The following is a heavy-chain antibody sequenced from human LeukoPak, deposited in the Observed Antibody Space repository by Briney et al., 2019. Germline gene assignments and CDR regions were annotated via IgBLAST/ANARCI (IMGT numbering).Heavy chain of an antibody. CDR1: GFTFSSYA. CDR2: ISSSGYTI. D-gene: IGHD1-14*01. V-gene: IGHV3-48*04. Sequence: GGSLRLSXAASGFTFSSYAMNWVRQAPGKGLEWVSSISSSGYTIYYIDSVKGRFTISRDNAKSSLYLQMDSLRAEDTAVYYCATETNGRHYDYWGQGTLLTVSS. J-gene: IGHJ4*02. CDR3: ATETNGRHYDY.